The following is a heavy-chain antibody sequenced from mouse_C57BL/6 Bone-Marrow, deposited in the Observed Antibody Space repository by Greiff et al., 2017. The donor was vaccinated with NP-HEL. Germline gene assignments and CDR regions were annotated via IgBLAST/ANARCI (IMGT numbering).Heavy chain of an antibody. J-gene: IGHJ3*01. CDR1: GYTFTSYW. Sequence: QVQLQQPGAELVKPGASVKMSCKASGYTFTSYWITWVKQRPGQGLEWIGDIYPGSGSTNYNEKFKSKAKLTVDTSSSTAYMQLSSLPSEDSAVYYCARREAQATGFAYWGQGTLVTVSA. CDR2: IYPGSGST. CDR3: ARREAQATGFAY. D-gene: IGHD3-2*02. V-gene: IGHV1-55*01.